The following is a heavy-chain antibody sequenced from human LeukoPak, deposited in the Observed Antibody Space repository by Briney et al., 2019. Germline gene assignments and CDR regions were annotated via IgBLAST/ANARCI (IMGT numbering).Heavy chain of an antibody. D-gene: IGHD3-16*02. Sequence: PGGSLRLSCAASGFTFSDYYMSWIRQAPGKGLEWISYINSSGSIIFYADSVKGRFTISRDNAKNSLYLQMNSLRAEDTAVYYCARVHDYVWGSYRYAGWFDPWGQGTLVTVSS. CDR2: INSSGSII. CDR1: GFTFSDYY. CDR3: ARVHDYVWGSYRYAGWFDP. J-gene: IGHJ5*02. V-gene: IGHV3-11*01.